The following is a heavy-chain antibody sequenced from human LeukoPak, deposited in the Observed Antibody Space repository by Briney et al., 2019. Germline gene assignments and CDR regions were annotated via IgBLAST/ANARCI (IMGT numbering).Heavy chain of an antibody. CDR3: ARIGYDTPDVDY. J-gene: IGHJ4*02. D-gene: IGHD5-12*01. CDR2: THYRSKWYN. CDR1: GDSVSSNSAA. V-gene: IGHV6-1*01. Sequence: SQTLSLTCAISGDSVSSNSAAWNWIRQSPSRGLEWLGRTHYRSKWYNDYAVSVKSRITVNPDTSKNQFSLQLNSVTPEDTAVYYCARIGYDTPDVDYWGQGTLVTVSS.